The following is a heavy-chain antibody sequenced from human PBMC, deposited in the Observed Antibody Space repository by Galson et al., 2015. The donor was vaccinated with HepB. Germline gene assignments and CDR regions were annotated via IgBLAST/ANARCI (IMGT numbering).Heavy chain of an antibody. V-gene: IGHV3-21*01. D-gene: IGHD4-11*01. CDR1: GFTFSTYS. Sequence: SLRLSCAASGFTFSTYSMNWVRQAPGKGLEWVSSISGNSNYIYHADSVKGRFTISRDNAKNSLYLQMDSLGAEDTALYYCARNLYSGADYSVDYWGQGTLVTVSS. CDR3: ARNLYSGADYSVDY. CDR2: ISGNSNYI. J-gene: IGHJ4*02.